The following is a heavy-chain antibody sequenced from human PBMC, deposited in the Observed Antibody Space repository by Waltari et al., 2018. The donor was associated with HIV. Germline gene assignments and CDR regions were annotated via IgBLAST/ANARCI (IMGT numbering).Heavy chain of an antibody. J-gene: IGHJ6*02. CDR2: IKQDGSEK. V-gene: IGHV3-7*01. CDR1: GFTFRPFW. Sequence: EVQLVESGGGLVQPGGSLRLSCAASGFTFRPFWMSWVRQAPGKGLEWLANIKQDGSEKYYVDSVKGRFTISRDNAKNSLYLQMNSLRAEDTAVYYCASPSIRAGMDVWGQGTTVTVSS. CDR3: ASPSIRAGMDV. D-gene: IGHD2-2*02.